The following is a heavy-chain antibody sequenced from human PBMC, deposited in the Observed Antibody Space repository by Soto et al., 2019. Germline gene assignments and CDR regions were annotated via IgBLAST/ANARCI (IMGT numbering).Heavy chain of an antibody. J-gene: IGHJ6*02. Sequence: SETLSLTCAVYGGSFSGYYWSWIRQPPGKGLEWIGEINHSGSTNYNPSLKSRVTISADTSKNQFSLKLSSVTAADTAVYYCVRHAMVRGVLGYYYYGMDVWGQGTTVTVSS. CDR3: VRHAMVRGVLGYYYYGMDV. CDR1: GGSFSGYY. V-gene: IGHV4-34*01. CDR2: INHSGST. D-gene: IGHD3-10*01.